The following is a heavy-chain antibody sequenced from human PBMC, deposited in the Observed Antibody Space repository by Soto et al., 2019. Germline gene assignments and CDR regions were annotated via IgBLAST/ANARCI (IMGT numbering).Heavy chain of an antibody. V-gene: IGHV3-30-3*01. CDR1: GFTFSSYA. Sequence: GSLRLSCAASGFTFSSYAMHWVRQAPGKGLEWVAVISYDGSNKYYADSVKGRFTISRDNSKNTLYLQMNSLRAEDTAVYYCARDPSRVAVAGTGDYWGQGTLVTVSS. J-gene: IGHJ4*02. D-gene: IGHD6-19*01. CDR2: ISYDGSNK. CDR3: ARDPSRVAVAGTGDY.